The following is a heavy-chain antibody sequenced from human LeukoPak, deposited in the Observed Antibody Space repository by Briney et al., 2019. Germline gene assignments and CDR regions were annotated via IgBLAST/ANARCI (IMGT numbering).Heavy chain of an antibody. CDR2: INPNNDYT. Sequence: ASVRVSCKAFGYTFTDYYIHWVRQAPGQGLEWMGWINPNNDYTYYAQKFQGRVTLTRDTSISTVYMELTRLTSDDTALYYCAVAPGDYWGQGTLLIVSA. J-gene: IGHJ4*02. CDR1: GYTFTDYY. V-gene: IGHV1-2*02. CDR3: AVAPGDY. D-gene: IGHD3-16*01.